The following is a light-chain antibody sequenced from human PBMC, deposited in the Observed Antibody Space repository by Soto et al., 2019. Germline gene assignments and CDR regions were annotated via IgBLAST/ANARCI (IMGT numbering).Light chain of an antibody. CDR3: CSYAGSYTVYV. CDR2: DVN. J-gene: IGLJ1*01. CDR1: SSDVGRYDS. V-gene: IGLV2-11*01. Sequence: QSVLTQPRSVSGSPGQSVTISCTGSSSDVGRYDSVSWYQQHPGKAPKLMIYDVNKRPSGVPDRFSGSKSGDTASLTISGLQAEDEADYYCCSYAGSYTVYVFGTGTKLTVL.